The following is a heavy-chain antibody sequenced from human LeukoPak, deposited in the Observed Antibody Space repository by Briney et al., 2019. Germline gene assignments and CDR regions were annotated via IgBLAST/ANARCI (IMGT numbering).Heavy chain of an antibody. CDR2: LYSGGST. Sequence: TGGSLRLSCAASGFTVSSNYMTWVRQAPGKGLEWVSVLYSGGSTYYADSVKGRFTISRDNSKNTLYLQMNSLRAEDTAVYYCARATSSSGSYYRNYGMDVRGQGTTVTVSS. V-gene: IGHV3-66*01. J-gene: IGHJ6*02. CDR1: GFTVSSNY. D-gene: IGHD3-10*01. CDR3: ARATSSSGSYYRNYGMDV.